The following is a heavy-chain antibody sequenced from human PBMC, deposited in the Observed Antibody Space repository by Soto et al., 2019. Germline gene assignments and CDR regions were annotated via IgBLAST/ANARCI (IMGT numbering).Heavy chain of an antibody. CDR3: ERDSGPWFGELLWGGMDV. CDR1: GYTFTSYG. CDR2: ISGYNANT. Sequence: AGVKVSCKASGYTFTSYGISWVRQAPGQGREGMGWISGYNANTKYAQILQGRVTMTTDTSTSTAYMELRSLRSDDTAVYYCERDSGPWFGELLWGGMDVWGQGTTVTVSS. V-gene: IGHV1-18*01. J-gene: IGHJ6*02. D-gene: IGHD3-10*01.